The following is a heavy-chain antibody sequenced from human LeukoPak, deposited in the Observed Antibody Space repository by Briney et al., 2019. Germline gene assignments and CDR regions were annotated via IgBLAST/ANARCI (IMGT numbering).Heavy chain of an antibody. Sequence: GSLRLSCATSGFNFNNYAMSWVRQAPGKGLEWLSAISDGGGTSYYADSVKGRFTISRDNSRSTLFLQMNSLGAEDTALYYCASRAWFHSSSYYWYYFDYWGQGTLVTVSS. D-gene: IGHD3-22*01. V-gene: IGHV3-23*01. CDR2: ISDGGGTS. CDR3: ASRAWFHSSSYYWYYFDY. J-gene: IGHJ4*02. CDR1: GFNFNNYA.